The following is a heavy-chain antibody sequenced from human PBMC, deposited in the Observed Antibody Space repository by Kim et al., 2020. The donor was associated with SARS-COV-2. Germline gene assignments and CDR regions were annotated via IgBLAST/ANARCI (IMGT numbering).Heavy chain of an antibody. CDR2: LYGGGSA. CDR3: ARDSQDYGSSPGGGMVV. D-gene: IGHD3-10*01. CDR1: GFTVSSNH. V-gene: IGHV3-53*01. J-gene: IGHJ6*02. Sequence: GGSLRLSCAASGFTVSSNHMSWVRQAPGKGLEWVSILYGGGSAYYADSVKGRFTISRDDSENTLYLQINSLRADDTAVYYCARDSQDYGSSPGGGMVVWGQGTTLTVSS.